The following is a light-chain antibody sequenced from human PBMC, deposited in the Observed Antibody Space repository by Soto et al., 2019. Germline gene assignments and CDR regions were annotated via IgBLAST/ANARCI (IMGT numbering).Light chain of an antibody. CDR2: GAS. CDR3: HQYNKWPRT. V-gene: IGKV3-15*01. J-gene: IGKJ1*01. CDR1: QSVSSN. Sequence: EIVMTQSPATLSVSPGERAPLSCRASQSVSSNLAWYQQKPGQAPRLLIYGASARATGIPARFSGSGSGTEFTLTISSLQSEDFAVYYCHQYNKWPRTFGQGTKVDIK.